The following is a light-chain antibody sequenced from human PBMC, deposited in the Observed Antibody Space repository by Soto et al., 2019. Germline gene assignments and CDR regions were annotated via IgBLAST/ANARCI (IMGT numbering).Light chain of an antibody. V-gene: IGLV2-14*01. Sequence: QSALTQPASVSGSPGQSITISCTGTSSDVGDYNLVSWYQQHPGKAPKLIIYDVTNRPSGVSSRFSGSKSGNTASLIISGLQAEDEADYYCSSYTSDSSLDVVLGGGTKLTVL. J-gene: IGLJ2*01. CDR1: SSDVGDYNL. CDR2: DVT. CDR3: SSYTSDSSLDVV.